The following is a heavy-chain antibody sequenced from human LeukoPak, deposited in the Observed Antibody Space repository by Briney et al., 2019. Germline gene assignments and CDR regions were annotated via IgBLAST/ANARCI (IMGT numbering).Heavy chain of an antibody. Sequence: SETLSLTCSVYGGSITAYYWSWIRQPPGKGLEWIGEINHSRGAKYNPSLESRVTILLDASKNEFSLNLNSVTAADTAVYYCAREDYYFDSWGQGTLVTVSS. V-gene: IGHV4-34*01. CDR3: AREDYYFDS. J-gene: IGHJ4*02. CDR2: INHSRGA. CDR1: GGSITAYY.